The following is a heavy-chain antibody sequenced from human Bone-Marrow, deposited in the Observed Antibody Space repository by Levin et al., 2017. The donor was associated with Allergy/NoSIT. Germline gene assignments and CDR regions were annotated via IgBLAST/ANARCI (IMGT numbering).Heavy chain of an antibody. CDR1: GFNFSIYG. J-gene: IGHJ6*02. V-gene: IGHV3-21*04. D-gene: IGHD3-10*02. CDR2: ISSSSSNI. CDR3: ARDRTSGMLRNYGMDV. Sequence: GGSLRLSCAASGFNFSIYGMNWVRQAPGKGLEWVSSISSSSSNIYYADSLKGRFTISRDNAKNSLYLQMKSLRAEDTAVYYCARDRTSGMLRNYGMDVWGQGTTVTVSS.